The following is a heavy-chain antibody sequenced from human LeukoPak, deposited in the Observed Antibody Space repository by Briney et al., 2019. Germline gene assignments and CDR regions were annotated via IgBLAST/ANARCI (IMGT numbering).Heavy chain of an antibody. Sequence: QAGGSLRLSCAASGFTFSSYSMNWVRQAPGKGLEWVSAISGSGGSTYYADSVKGRFTISRDNSKNTLYLQMNSLRAEDTAVYYCAKDHVLGIFGVKVRGFDYWGQGTLVTVSS. D-gene: IGHD2-8*02. J-gene: IGHJ4*02. CDR2: ISGSGGST. CDR1: GFTFSSYS. CDR3: AKDHVLGIFGVKVRGFDY. V-gene: IGHV3-23*01.